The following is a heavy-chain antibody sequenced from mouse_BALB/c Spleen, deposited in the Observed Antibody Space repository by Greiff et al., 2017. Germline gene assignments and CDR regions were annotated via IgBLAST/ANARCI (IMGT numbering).Heavy chain of an antibody. Sequence: LVKTGASVKISCKASGYSFTGYYMHWVKQSHGKSLEWIGYISCYNGATSYNQKFKGKATFTVDTSSSTAYMQFNSLTSEDSAVYYCARGETARATGFAYWGQGTLVTVSA. CDR3: ARGETARATGFAY. V-gene: IGHV1S34*01. J-gene: IGHJ3*01. CDR2: ISCYNGAT. D-gene: IGHD3-1*01. CDR1: GYSFTGYY.